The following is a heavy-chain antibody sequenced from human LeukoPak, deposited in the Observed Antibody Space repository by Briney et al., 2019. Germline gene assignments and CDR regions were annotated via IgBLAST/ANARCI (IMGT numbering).Heavy chain of an antibody. CDR2: ISYDGSNK. V-gene: IGHV3-30-3*01. D-gene: IGHD6-13*01. CDR1: GFTFSSYA. CDR3: AEELSAAGPYYYYGMDV. Sequence: GGSLRLSCAASGFTFSSYAMHWVRQAPGKGLEWVAVISYDGSNKYYADSVKGRFTISRDNSKNTLYLQMNSLRAEDTAVYYCAEELSAAGPYYYYGMDVWGQGTTVTVSS. J-gene: IGHJ6*02.